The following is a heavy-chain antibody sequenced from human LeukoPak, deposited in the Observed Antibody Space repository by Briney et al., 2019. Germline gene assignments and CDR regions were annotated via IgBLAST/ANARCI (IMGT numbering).Heavy chain of an antibody. D-gene: IGHD6-19*01. V-gene: IGHV3-23*01. CDR2: ISGSGGTT. J-gene: IGHJ4*02. Sequence: GGSLRLSCAASGFTFSSYAMNWVRQAPGKGLEWVSVISGSGGTTYYTDSVKGRFTISRDNSKNTLYLQINSLRAEDTAVYYCAKDHLPGIVVADRDYWGQGTLVTVSS. CDR1: GFTFSSYA. CDR3: AKDHLPGIVVADRDY.